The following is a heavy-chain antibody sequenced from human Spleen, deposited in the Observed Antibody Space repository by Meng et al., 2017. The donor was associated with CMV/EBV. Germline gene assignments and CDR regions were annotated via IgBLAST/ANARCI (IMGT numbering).Heavy chain of an antibody. D-gene: IGHD3-22*01. V-gene: IGHV4-38-2*02. CDR1: GYSIGSGYH. J-gene: IGHJ4*02. CDR3: ARDVHPYDSTGPGD. CDR2: VYHTGTA. Sequence: SETLSLTCSVSGYSIGSGYHWNWIRHSPGKGREWIGSVYHTGTAYYNPSLQSRVTILVDTSKNQFSLKLTSVTAADTAIYYCARDVHPYDSTGPGDWGQGTLVTVSS.